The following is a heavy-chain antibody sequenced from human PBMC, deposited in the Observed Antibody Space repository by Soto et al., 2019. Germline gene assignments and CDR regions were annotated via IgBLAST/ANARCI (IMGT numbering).Heavy chain of an antibody. CDR2: IYISGST. V-gene: IGHV3-66*01. CDR1: GFTVSGKY. Sequence: PGGSLRLSCAASGFTVSGKYMSWVRQAPGKGLEWVSVIYISGSTDYADSVKGRFAISRDISKNTLYLQMNSLRAEDTAVYYCARDRRSDYDSDYGMDVWGPGTTVTVSS. D-gene: IGHD5-12*01. CDR3: ARDRRSDYDSDYGMDV. J-gene: IGHJ6*02.